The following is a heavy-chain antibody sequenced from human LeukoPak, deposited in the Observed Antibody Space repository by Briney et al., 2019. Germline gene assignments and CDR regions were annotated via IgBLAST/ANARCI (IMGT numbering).Heavy chain of an antibody. V-gene: IGHV3-13*01. J-gene: IGHJ6*02. Sequence: GGSLRLSCAASGFTFSNYDMHWVRQATGKGLEWVSAFHTAGDTHYSGSVKGRFATSRENAKNSFYLQMNNLRAGDTAVYYCARGSCSSSSCYERLNGLDVWGQGTPVTVPS. CDR2: FHTAGDT. CDR1: GFTFSNYD. D-gene: IGHD2-2*01. CDR3: ARGSCSSSSCYERLNGLDV.